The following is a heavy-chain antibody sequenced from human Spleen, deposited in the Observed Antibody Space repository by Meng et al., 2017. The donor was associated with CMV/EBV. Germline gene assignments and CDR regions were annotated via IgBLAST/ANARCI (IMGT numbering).Heavy chain of an antibody. Sequence: GESLKISCAASGFTVSNNYMSWVRQAPGKGLEWVSIVYSGGSTSYADSVKGRFTISRDNAKNSLYLQMNSLRAEDTAVYYCAIGYCSSTSCSTFDYWGQGTLVTVSS. CDR1: GFTVSNNY. CDR3: AIGYCSSTSCSTFDY. V-gene: IGHV3-53*01. D-gene: IGHD2-2*02. J-gene: IGHJ4*02. CDR2: VYSGGST.